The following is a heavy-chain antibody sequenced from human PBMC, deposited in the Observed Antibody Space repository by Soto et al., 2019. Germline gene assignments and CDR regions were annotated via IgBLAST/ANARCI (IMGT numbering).Heavy chain of an antibody. CDR2: ISWNSGSI. D-gene: IGHD3-3*01. J-gene: IGHJ4*02. CDR3: AKDMRYYDFWSGYLDY. CDR1: GFTFDDYA. V-gene: IGHV3-9*01. Sequence: EVQLVESGGGLVQPGRSLRLSCAASGFTFDDYAMHWVRQAPGKGLEWVSGISWNSGSIGYADSVKGRFTISRDNAKNSLYLQMNSLRAEDTALYYCAKDMRYYDFWSGYLDYWGQGTQVTVSS.